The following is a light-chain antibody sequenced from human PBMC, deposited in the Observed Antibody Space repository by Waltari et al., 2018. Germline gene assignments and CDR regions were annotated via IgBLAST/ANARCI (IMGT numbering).Light chain of an antibody. J-gene: IGLJ2*01. CDR3: CSYRGNSTFV. V-gene: IGLV2-23*03. Sequence: QTALTQPASVSASPGQSITISCAGATNNIGTYNLVSWYQQHPDKAPKLIIFEGVKRPSGVSNRFSGSKSGNTASLTISGLQTEDEADYYCCSYRGNSTFVFGGGTKLTVL. CDR2: EGV. CDR1: TNNIGTYNL.